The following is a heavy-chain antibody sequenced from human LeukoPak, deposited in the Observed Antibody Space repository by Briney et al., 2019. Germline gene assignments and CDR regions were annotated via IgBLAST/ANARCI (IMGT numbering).Heavy chain of an antibody. V-gene: IGHV1-18*01. CDR1: GYTFTSYG. J-gene: IGHJ5*02. Sequence: ASVKVSCKASGYTFTSYGISWVRQAPGQGLEWMGWISAYNGNTNYAQKLQGRVTMTTDTSTSTAYMELRSLRSGDTAVYYCARDGDCSSTSCRRGFDPWGQGTLVTVSS. CDR2: ISAYNGNT. CDR3: ARDGDCSSTSCRRGFDP. D-gene: IGHD2-2*01.